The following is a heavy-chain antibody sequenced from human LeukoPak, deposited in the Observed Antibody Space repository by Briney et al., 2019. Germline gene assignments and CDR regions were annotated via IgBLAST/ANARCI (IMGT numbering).Heavy chain of an antibody. CDR3: ARVYSSGWYPDYFDY. J-gene: IGHJ4*02. V-gene: IGHV3-30-3*01. Sequence: GSLRLSCAASGFTFSSYAMHWVRQAPGKGLEWVAVISYDGSNKYYADSVKGRFTISRDNSKNTLYLQMNSLRAEDTAAYYCARVYSSGWYPDYFDYWGQGTLVTVSS. D-gene: IGHD6-19*01. CDR2: ISYDGSNK. CDR1: GFTFSSYA.